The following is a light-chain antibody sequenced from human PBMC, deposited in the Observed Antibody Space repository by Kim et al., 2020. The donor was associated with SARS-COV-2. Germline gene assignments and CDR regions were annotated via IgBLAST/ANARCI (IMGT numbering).Light chain of an antibody. Sequence: IVMTQSPLSLPVTPGEPASISCRSSQSLLHSNGYNYLHWYLQKPGQSPQLLIYLGSNRASGVPDRFSGSGSRTDVTLKIRGVEAGDVGVEYCMQAVETRVTFGGGTKVDIK. J-gene: IGKJ4*01. CDR1: QSLLHSNGYNY. CDR2: LGS. CDR3: MQAVETRVT. V-gene: IGKV2-28*01.